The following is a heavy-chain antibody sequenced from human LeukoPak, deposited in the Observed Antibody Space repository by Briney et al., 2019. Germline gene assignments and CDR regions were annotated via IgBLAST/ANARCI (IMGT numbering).Heavy chain of an antibody. CDR2: MSYSGST. V-gene: IGHV4-39*01. J-gene: IGHJ4*02. Sequence: PSETLSLTCTVSGGSISSSGYYWGWIRQPPGKGLECIGIMSYSGSTYYNPSLKSRVTMSVDTSKNHFSLMLSSVTAADTAVYYCARQIYYDRSGYFYFNWGQGTLVTVSS. D-gene: IGHD3-22*01. CDR1: GGSISSSGYY. CDR3: ARQIYYDRSGYFYFN.